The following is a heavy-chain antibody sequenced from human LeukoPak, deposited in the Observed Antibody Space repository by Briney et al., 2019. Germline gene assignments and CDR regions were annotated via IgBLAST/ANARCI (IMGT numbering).Heavy chain of an antibody. J-gene: IGHJ6*03. CDR2: INHSGST. D-gene: IGHD3-10*01. CDR3: ARQYGSGSYGRYYYYYYMDV. Sequence: SETLSLTCAVYGGSFSGYYWSWIRQPPGKGLEWIGEINHSGSTNYNPSLKSRVTISVDTSKNQFSLKLSSVTAADTAVYYCARQYGSGSYGRYYYYYYMDVWGKGTTVTISS. V-gene: IGHV4-34*01. CDR1: GGSFSGYY.